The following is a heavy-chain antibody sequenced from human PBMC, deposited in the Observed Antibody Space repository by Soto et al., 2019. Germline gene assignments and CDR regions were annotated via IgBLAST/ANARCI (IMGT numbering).Heavy chain of an antibody. J-gene: IGHJ6*03. CDR3: ARVIDQLLWGYYYYYMDV. V-gene: IGHV3-66*01. Sequence: GGSLRLSCAASGFTVSSNYMSWVRQAPGKGLEWVSVIYSGGSTYYADSVKGRFTISRDNSKNTLYLQMNSLRAEDTAVYYCARVIDQLLWGYYYYYMDVWGKGTTVTVSS. D-gene: IGHD2-2*01. CDR2: IYSGGST. CDR1: GFTVSSNY.